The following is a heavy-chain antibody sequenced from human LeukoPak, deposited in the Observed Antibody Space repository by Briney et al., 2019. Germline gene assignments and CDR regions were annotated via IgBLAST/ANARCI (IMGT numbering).Heavy chain of an antibody. J-gene: IGHJ4*02. Sequence: GGSLRLSCAASGFTFSSYWMHWVRQAPGKGLVWVSRINSDGSSTSYADSVKGRFTIFRDNAKNTLYLQMNSLRAEDTAVYYCARYYGGNSACDYWGQGTLVTVSS. CDR1: GFTFSSYW. D-gene: IGHD4-23*01. CDR2: INSDGSST. V-gene: IGHV3-74*01. CDR3: ARYYGGNSACDY.